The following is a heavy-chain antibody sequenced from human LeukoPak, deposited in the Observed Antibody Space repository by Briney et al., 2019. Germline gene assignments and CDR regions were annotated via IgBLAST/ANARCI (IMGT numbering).Heavy chain of an antibody. D-gene: IGHD2-21*01. Sequence: PSETLSLTCAVYGGSFSGYYWSWIRQPPGKGLEWIGEINHSGSTNYNPSLESRVTISVDTSKNQFSLKLSSVTAADTAVYYCARGRFRRYYYYYMDVWGKGTTVTVSS. J-gene: IGHJ6*03. V-gene: IGHV4-34*01. CDR1: GGSFSGYY. CDR3: ARGRFRRYYYYYMDV. CDR2: INHSGST.